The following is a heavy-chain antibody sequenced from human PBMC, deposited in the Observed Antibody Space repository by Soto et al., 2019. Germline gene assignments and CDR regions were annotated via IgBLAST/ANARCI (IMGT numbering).Heavy chain of an antibody. CDR1: GGSISSGGYY. CDR3: ARRRGARGPMRPDYYYGMDV. CDR2: IYYSGST. J-gene: IGHJ6*02. V-gene: IGHV4-31*03. D-gene: IGHD3-10*01. Sequence: SETLSLTCTVSGGSISSGGYYWSWIRQHPGKGLEWIGYIYYSGSTYYNPSLKSRVTISVDTSKNQFSLKLSSVTAADTAVYYCARRRGARGPMRPDYYYGMDVWGQGTTVTVSS.